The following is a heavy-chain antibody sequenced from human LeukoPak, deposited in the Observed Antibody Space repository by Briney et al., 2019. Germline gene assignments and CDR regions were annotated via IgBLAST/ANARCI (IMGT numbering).Heavy chain of an antibody. J-gene: IGHJ6*03. V-gene: IGHV4-30-2*01. CDR1: GGSISSGGYY. D-gene: IGHD6-6*01. CDR2: IYHSGST. Sequence: SETLSLTCTVSGGSISSGGYYWSWIRQPPGKGLEWIGYIYHSGSTYYNPSLKSRVTISVDRSKNQFSLKLSSVTAADTAVYYCARDRYSSSAGAYYYYMDVWGKGTTVTVSS. CDR3: ARDRYSSSAGAYYYYMDV.